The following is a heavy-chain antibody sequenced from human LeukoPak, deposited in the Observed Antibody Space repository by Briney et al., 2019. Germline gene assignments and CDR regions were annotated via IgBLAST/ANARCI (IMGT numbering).Heavy chain of an antibody. CDR1: GFTFGDYA. CDR3: TRAREGYDILTGYFL. CDR2: IRSKAYGGTT. D-gene: IGHD3-9*01. J-gene: IGHJ4*02. V-gene: IGHV3-49*04. Sequence: GGSLRLSCTASGFTFGDYAISWVRQAPGKGLEWVGFIRSKAYGGTTEYAASVKGRFTISRDDSKSIAYLQMNSLKTEDTAVYYCTRAREGYDILTGYFLWGQGTLVTVSS.